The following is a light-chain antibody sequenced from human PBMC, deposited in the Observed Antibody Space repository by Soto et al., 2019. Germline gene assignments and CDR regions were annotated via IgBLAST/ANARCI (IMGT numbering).Light chain of an antibody. CDR3: QQYGGSPGCT. J-gene: IGKJ2*02. CDR1: QSVSSSY. Sequence: EIVLTQSPGTLSLSPGERATLSCRASQSVSSSYLAWYQQKPGQAPRLLIYGASSRATGIPDRFSGSGSGTDSTLTISRLEPEDFAVYYCQQYGGSPGCTFGQGTKLEIK. V-gene: IGKV3-20*01. CDR2: GAS.